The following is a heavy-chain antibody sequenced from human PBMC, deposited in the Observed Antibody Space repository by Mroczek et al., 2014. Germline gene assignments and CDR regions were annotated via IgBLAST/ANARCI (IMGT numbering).Heavy chain of an antibody. J-gene: IGHJ5*02. V-gene: IGHV4-4*07. CDR1: GGSISRYY. D-gene: IGHD4-23*01. CDR3: ARAPLAGTVVDP. Sequence: QVQLQQWGPGLVKPSETLSLTCTVSGGSISRYYWSWIRQPAGKGLEWIGRIYSSGSTNYNPSLKSRVTMSVDTSNNQFSLKLTSVTAADTAVYYCARAPLAGTVVDPWGQGTLVTVSS. CDR2: IYSSGST.